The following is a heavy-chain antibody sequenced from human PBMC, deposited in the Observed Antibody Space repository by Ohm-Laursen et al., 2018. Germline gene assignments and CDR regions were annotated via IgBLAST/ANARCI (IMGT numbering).Heavy chain of an antibody. J-gene: IGHJ2*01. Sequence: VASVKVSCKASGYTFTGYYMHWVRQATGQGLEWMGWMNPNSGNTGYAQKFQGRVTMTRNTSINTAYMELSSLRSEDTAVYYCARMGPQQPHWYFDLWGHGTLVTVSS. CDR1: GYTFTGYY. V-gene: IGHV1-8*02. CDR3: ARMGPQQPHWYFDL. D-gene: IGHD1/OR15-1a*01. CDR2: MNPNSGNT.